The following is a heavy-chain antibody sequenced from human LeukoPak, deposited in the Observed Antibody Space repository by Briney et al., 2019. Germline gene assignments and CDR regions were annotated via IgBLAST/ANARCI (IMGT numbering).Heavy chain of an antibody. Sequence: GGTLRLSCAASGFTFSSYSMNWVRQAPGKGLEWVSSISSSSRYIYSTDSLKGRFTISRDNAKNTVYLQMNSLRAEDTAVYYCVRDWGYDSSGYWQKYFDTWGQGTLVTVSS. CDR1: GFTFSSYS. J-gene: IGHJ4*02. D-gene: IGHD3-22*01. CDR3: VRDWGYDSSGYWQKYFDT. V-gene: IGHV3-21*01. CDR2: ISSSSRYI.